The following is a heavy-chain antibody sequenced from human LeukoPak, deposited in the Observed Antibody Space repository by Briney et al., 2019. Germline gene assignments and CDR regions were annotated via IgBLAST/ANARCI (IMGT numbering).Heavy chain of an antibody. Sequence: SETLSLTCTVSGGSISSYYWSWIRQPPGKGLEWIGYIYYSGSTNYNPSLKSRVTISVHTSKNQFSLKLRSVTAADTAVYYCARETSQKGAHYMDVWGKGTTVTISS. CDR2: IYYSGST. J-gene: IGHJ6*03. CDR1: GGSISSYY. D-gene: IGHD3-16*01. CDR3: ARETSQKGAHYMDV. V-gene: IGHV4-59*01.